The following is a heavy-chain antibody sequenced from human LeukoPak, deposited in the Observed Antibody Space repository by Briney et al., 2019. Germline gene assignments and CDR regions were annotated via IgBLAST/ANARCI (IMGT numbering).Heavy chain of an antibody. V-gene: IGHV1-2*02. CDR2: INTYSGDT. D-gene: IGHD5-12*01. CDR3: ARVVAPGGQWIFDY. J-gene: IGHJ4*02. Sequence: ASVKVSCKASGYTFTDFYVHWLRPAPGQGVAGMGWINTYSGDTFYAQKFRGRVTMTRDTSITTAYMELSSLISDDTAIYYCARVVAPGGQWIFDYGGPGTLVTVSS. CDR1: GYTFTDFY.